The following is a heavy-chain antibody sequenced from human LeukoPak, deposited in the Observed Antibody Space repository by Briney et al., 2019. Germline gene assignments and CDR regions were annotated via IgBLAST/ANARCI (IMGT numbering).Heavy chain of an antibody. CDR3: AKDLEDYYLIGWFDP. V-gene: IGHV3-23*01. J-gene: IGHJ5*02. CDR1: GFTFSSYA. D-gene: IGHD3-10*01. CDR2: ISGSGGST. Sequence: GGSLRLSCAASGFTFSSYAMSWVRQAPGKGLEWVSAISGSGGSTYYADSAKGRFTISRDNSKNTLYLQMNSLRAEDTAVYYCAKDLEDYYLIGWFDPWGQGTLVTVSS.